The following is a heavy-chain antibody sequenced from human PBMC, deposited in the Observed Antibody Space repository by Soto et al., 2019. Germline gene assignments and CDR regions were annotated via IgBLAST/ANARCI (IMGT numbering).Heavy chain of an antibody. V-gene: IGHV1-18*01. CDR1: GYTFTTYD. Sequence: ASVKVSCNASGYTFTTYDLSWVRPAPGQGLEWMGWLSPYSGNTKYAQKLQGRVTMTTDTSTNTAYVELRSLRSDDTAVYYCARERSCYSHTFDPWGHGTLVTVSS. CDR3: ARERSCYSHTFDP. D-gene: IGHD4-4*01. J-gene: IGHJ5*02. CDR2: LSPYSGNT.